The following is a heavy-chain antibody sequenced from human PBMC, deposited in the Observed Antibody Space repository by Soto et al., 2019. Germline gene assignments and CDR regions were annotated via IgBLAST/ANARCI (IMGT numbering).Heavy chain of an antibody. D-gene: IGHD2-2*01. V-gene: IGHV3-23*01. CDR2: ITASGDYT. CDR3: AKVPAAVLDI. CDR1: GFSFSSYA. J-gene: IGHJ6*04. Sequence: EMQLLESGGGRVQPGGSLRLSCAASGFSFSSYAMSWVRQTPGKGLEWVSAITASGDYTYYADSVKGRFTISRDNSRNTLYLQINSLRAEDTAVYHCAKVPAAVLDIWGKGTRVNVSS.